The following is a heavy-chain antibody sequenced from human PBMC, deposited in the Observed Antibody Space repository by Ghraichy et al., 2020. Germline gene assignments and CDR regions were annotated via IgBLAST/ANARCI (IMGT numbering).Heavy chain of an antibody. CDR1: GFSLSTSGVG. D-gene: IGHD1-26*01. CDR3: ARRPPTGSYGGYYFDY. J-gene: IGHJ4*02. Sequence: SGPTVKPTQTLTLTCTFSGFSLSTSGVGVGWIRQPPGKALEWLALIYWDDDKRYSPSLKSRLTITKDTSKNQVVLTMTNMDPVDTATYYCARRPPTGSYGGYYFDYWGQGTPVTVSS. V-gene: IGHV2-5*02. CDR2: IYWDDDK.